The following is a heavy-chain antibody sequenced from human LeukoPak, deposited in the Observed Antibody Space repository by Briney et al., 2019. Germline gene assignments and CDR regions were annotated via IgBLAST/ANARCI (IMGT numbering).Heavy chain of an antibody. CDR2: ISYSGST. CDR3: ATDGNFDL. CDR1: GVSISTYS. D-gene: IGHD1-26*01. J-gene: IGHJ2*01. V-gene: IGHV4-59*01. Sequence: PSETLSLTCTVSGVSISTYSWSWIRQPPGKGLEWIGYISYSGSTSCNPSLRSRVTISVDTSKNQFSLKLSSVTAADTAVYYCATDGNFDLWGRGTLVTVSS.